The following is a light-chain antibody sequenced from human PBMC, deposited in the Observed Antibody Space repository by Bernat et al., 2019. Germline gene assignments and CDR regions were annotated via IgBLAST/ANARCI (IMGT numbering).Light chain of an antibody. J-gene: IGLJ3*02. CDR1: SSNMGTDYT. V-gene: IGLV1-40*01. CDR2: FST. Sequence: QSVLTQPPSVSGAPGQRVILPCTGSSSNMGTDYTVSWYQQLPGAAPKVLIYFSTYRPSGVPDRFSASWSGTSASLVITGLHPEDEATYYCQSYDSSLNAWVFGGGTKLTVL. CDR3: QSYDSSLNAWV.